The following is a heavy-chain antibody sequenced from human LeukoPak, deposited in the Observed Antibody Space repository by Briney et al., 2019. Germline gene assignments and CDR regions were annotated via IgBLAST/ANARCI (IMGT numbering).Heavy chain of an antibody. CDR1: GGNFINYA. J-gene: IGHJ4*03. D-gene: IGHD6-13*01. V-gene: IGHV1-69*05. CDR2: IIPIFHTP. CDR3: ARDFGQQLVLGYFDY. Sequence: GASVKVSCKASGGNFINYAINWVRQAPGQGLEWMGGIIPIFHTPNYAQKFQGRVAMTRDTSTSTVYMELSSLRSEDTAVYYCARDFGQQLVLGYFDYWGQGTLVTVSS.